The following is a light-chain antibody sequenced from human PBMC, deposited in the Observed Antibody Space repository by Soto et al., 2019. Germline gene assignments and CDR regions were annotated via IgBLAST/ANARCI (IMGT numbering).Light chain of an antibody. CDR1: QSVSSSY. V-gene: IGKV3-20*01. J-gene: IGKJ1*01. Sequence: EIVLTQSPGTLSLSPGERATLSCRASQSVSSSYLAWYQQKPGQAPRLLIYGPSSRATGIPDRFSGSGSGTDFTLTISRLEPEGFAVYYCQQYGSSPRTFGQGTKVEIK. CDR2: GPS. CDR3: QQYGSSPRT.